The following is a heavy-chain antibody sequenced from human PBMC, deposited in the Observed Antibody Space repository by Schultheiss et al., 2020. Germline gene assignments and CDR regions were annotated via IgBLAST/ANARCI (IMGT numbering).Heavy chain of an antibody. CDR2: ISYDGSNK. J-gene: IGHJ4*02. CDR1: GFTFSSYA. V-gene: IGHV3-30*04. Sequence: GGSLRLSCAASGFTFSSYAMHWVRQAPGKGLEWVAVISYDGSNKYYADSVKGRFTISRENAKNSLYLQMNSLRAEDTAVYYCARDLGYCSSTSCLTAYYFDYWGQGTLVTVSS. CDR3: ARDLGYCSSTSCLTAYYFDY. D-gene: IGHD2-2*01.